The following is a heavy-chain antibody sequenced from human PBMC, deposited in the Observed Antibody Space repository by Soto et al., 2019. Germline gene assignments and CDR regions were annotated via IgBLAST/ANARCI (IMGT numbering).Heavy chain of an antibody. Sequence: LGESLKISCKGSGYSFTSYWISWVRQMPGKGLEWMGRIDPSDSYTNYSPSFQGHVTISADKSISTAYLQWSSLKASDTAMYYCARLVDTAMVGHHYYGMDVWGQGTTVTVSS. CDR3: ARLVDTAMVGHHYYGMDV. D-gene: IGHD5-18*01. J-gene: IGHJ6*02. CDR2: IDPSDSYT. V-gene: IGHV5-10-1*01. CDR1: GYSFTSYW.